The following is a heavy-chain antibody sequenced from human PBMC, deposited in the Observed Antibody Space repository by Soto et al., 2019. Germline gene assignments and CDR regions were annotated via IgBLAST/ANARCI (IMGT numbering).Heavy chain of an antibody. CDR2: ISYDEIDK. J-gene: IGHJ4*02. V-gene: IGHV3-30*04. Sequence: QVQLVESGGGVVQPGRSLRLSCAASGFTFSNYTMHWVRQAPGKGLEWVALISYDEIDKYFADAVKGRFTNSRDNSKNTLYLQMDTLRAEDTAVYYCAGRSGSSDYWGRGTLVTVSS. CDR1: GFTFSNYT. D-gene: IGHD3-10*01. CDR3: AGRSGSSDY.